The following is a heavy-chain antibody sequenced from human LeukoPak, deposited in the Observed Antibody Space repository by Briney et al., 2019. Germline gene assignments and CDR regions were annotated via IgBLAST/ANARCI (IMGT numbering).Heavy chain of an antibody. CDR2: IIPIFGTA. V-gene: IGHV1-69*01. CDR3: ARQRGYSYGNFDY. D-gene: IGHD5-18*01. Sequence: SVKVSCKASGGTFSSYAISWVRQAPGQGLEWMGGIIPIFGTANYAQKFQGRVTITADESTGTAYMELSSLRSVDTAVYYCARQRGYSYGNFDYWGQGTLVTVSS. CDR1: GGTFSSYA. J-gene: IGHJ4*02.